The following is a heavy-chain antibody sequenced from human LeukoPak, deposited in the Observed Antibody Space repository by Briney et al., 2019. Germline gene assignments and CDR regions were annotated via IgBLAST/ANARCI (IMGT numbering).Heavy chain of an antibody. V-gene: IGHV4-59*11. J-gene: IGHJ4*02. CDR3: ARENSGSYREFDY. Sequence: SETLSLTCTVSGGSISSHNWSWIRQPPGQGLEWIGYIYYSGSTNYNPSLKSRVTISVDTSKNQFSLKLSSVTAADTAVFYCARENSGSYREFDYWGQGTLVTVSS. CDR1: GGSISSHN. CDR2: IYYSGST. D-gene: IGHD1-26*01.